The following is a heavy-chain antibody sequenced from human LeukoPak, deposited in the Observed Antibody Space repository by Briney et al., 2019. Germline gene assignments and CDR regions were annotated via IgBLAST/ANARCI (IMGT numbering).Heavy chain of an antibody. V-gene: IGHV4-34*01. CDR1: GGSFRGYY. CDR3: ARLDYVWGSYRLKYYYYYYMDV. J-gene: IGHJ6*03. D-gene: IGHD3-16*02. CDR2: INHSGST. Sequence: SETLSLTCAVYGGSFRGYYWSWIRQPPGKGLEWIGEINHSGSTNYNPSLKSRVTISVDTSKNQFSLKLSSVTAADTAVYYCARLDYVWGSYRLKYYYYYYMDVWGKGTTVTISS.